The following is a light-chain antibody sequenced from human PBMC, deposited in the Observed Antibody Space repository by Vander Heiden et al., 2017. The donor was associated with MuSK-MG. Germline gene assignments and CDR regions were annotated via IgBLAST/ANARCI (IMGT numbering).Light chain of an antibody. CDR3: QQRSAWHT. V-gene: IGKV3-11*01. Sequence: EIVLTQSPGTLSLSPGETATLSCRASQSVKNDLAWYQHKRGQAPRLLIYDVSNRAAGISARFRGSGSGTDFTLTISSLEPEDFAVYYWQQRSAWHTFGGGTKLEIK. CDR1: QSVKND. CDR2: DVS. J-gene: IGKJ4*01.